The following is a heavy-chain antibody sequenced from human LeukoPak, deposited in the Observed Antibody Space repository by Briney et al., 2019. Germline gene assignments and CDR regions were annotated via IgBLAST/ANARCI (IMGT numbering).Heavy chain of an antibody. D-gene: IGHD1-26*01. V-gene: IGHV4-59*01. CDR1: GGSISSYY. CDR3: ARASGTYRSFDY. J-gene: IGHJ4*02. CDR2: IYYSGTT. Sequence: SETPSLTCTVSGGSISSYYWSWIRQPPGKGLEWIGYIYYSGTTDYNPSLKSRVTISVDTSNNQFSLKVSSVTAADTAVYYCARASGTYRSFDYWGQGTRVTVSS.